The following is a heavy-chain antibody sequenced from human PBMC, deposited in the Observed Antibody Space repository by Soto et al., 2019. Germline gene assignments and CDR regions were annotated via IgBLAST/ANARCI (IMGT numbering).Heavy chain of an antibody. V-gene: IGHV1-8*01. CDR3: ARLNYYGSGSYQDYFYFYALDV. D-gene: IGHD3-10*01. J-gene: IGHJ6*02. CDR2: MTPNSGDT. Sequence: ASVKVSCKTSGYTFSTYDINWVRQAPGQGLEWMGWMTPNSGDTGSAQKFLGRLTMTRDSSIRTVYMELSSLSSEDTAVYYCARLNYYGSGSYQDYFYFYALDVWGQGTTVTVSS. CDR1: GYTFSTYD.